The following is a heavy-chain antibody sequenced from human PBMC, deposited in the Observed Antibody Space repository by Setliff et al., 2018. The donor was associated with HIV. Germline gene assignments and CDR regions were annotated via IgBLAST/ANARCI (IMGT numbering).Heavy chain of an antibody. V-gene: IGHV1-2*02. D-gene: IGHD3-22*01. CDR1: GGTFSGHA. CDR2: IIPLFGGT. Sequence: ASVKVSCKASGGTFSGHAVNWVRQAPGQGVEWMGEIIPLFGGTLYAQKFRGRVTMTRDTSISTAYMELSGLRSDDTAVYYCARAYDTSGDMDFWGQGTLVTVSS. J-gene: IGHJ4*02. CDR3: ARAYDTSGDMDF.